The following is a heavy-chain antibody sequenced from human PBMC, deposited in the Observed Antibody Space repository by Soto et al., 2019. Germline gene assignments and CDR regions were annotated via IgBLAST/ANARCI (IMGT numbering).Heavy chain of an antibody. CDR1: GLTFSSYG. D-gene: IGHD6-19*01. V-gene: IGHV3-23*01. J-gene: IGHJ4*02. CDR2: ISGSGGSA. CDR3: AKSSSSGGWYDC. Sequence: EVQLLESGGGLVQPGGSLRLSCVVSGLTFSSYGMSWVRQAPGKGLAWLSAISGSGGSAYYADSVKGRLAISRDNSKNTLYLQVNSLRAEDTAVYYCAKSSSSGGWYDCWGQGTLVTVSS.